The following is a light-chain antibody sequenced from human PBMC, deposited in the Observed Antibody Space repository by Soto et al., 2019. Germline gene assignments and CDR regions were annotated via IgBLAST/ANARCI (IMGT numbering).Light chain of an antibody. J-gene: IGLJ2*01. CDR2: ANT. V-gene: IGLV1-40*01. CDR1: NSNIGAGSG. CDR3: QSFDSSLTGLI. Sequence: QSVLTQPPSVTGAPGQRVTISCTGNNSNIGAGSGVNWYQQFPDKAPKLLIYANTHRPSGVPDRFSGSTSATSASLAITGLHTQDEADYYCQSFDSSLTGLIFGGGTQLTVL.